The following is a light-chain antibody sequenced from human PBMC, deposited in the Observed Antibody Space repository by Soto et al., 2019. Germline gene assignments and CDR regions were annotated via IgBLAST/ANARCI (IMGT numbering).Light chain of an antibody. J-gene: IGLJ3*02. CDR3: FSYTGNYRGV. CDR2: HVD. V-gene: IGLV2-11*01. Sequence: QSALTQPRSVSGSPGQSVTISCTGTSSDVGGYNYVSWHQQHPGKVPQLIIYHVDKRPPGVPDRFSGSESCNTASLTISGLQAEDEADYYCFSYTGNYRGVFGGGTKLTVL. CDR1: SSDVGGYNY.